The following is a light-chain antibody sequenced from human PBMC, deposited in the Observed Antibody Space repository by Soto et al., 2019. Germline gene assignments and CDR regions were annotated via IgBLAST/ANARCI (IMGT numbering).Light chain of an antibody. J-gene: IGKJ2*01. CDR1: QASNNY. CDR2: DAS. Sequence: DSQMDQSPSSLSAFVGDRVTITCQASQASNNYLNWYQQKPGKAPKLLIYDASHLEARVPSRFSGRGSGTDFTFTISDLQPEDIGTYYCQQYAVFPYPFGQGPKLDIK. CDR3: QQYAVFPYP. V-gene: IGKV1-33*01.